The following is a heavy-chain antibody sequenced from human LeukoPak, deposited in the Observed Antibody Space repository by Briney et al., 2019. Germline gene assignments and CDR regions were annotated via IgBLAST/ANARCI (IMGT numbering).Heavy chain of an antibody. CDR2: ISGSGGNT. CDR1: GFTFSSYA. J-gene: IGHJ6*03. D-gene: IGHD6-19*01. CDR3: AAPQYSSVWYNYYYMDV. Sequence: GGSLRLSCAASGFTFSSYAMSWVRQAPGKGLEWVSGISGSGGNTYYADSVKGRFTISRDNSKNTLYLQMNSLRAEDTAVYYCAAPQYSSVWYNYYYMDVWGKGTTVTVSS. V-gene: IGHV3-23*01.